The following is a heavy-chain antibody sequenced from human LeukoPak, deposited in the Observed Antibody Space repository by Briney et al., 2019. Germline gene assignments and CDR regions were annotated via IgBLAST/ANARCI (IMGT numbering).Heavy chain of an antibody. CDR2: IKEDGSEK. D-gene: IGHD5-18*01. J-gene: IGHJ5*02. CDR1: GFTFSSYW. Sequence: PGGSLRLSCAASGFTFSSYWMSWVRQAPGKGLEGVANIKEDGSEKYYVDSVKGRFTISRDNAKNSLYLQMNSLRAEDTAIYYCARATASNWFDLWGQGTLVTVSS. V-gene: IGHV3-7*01. CDR3: ARATASNWFDL.